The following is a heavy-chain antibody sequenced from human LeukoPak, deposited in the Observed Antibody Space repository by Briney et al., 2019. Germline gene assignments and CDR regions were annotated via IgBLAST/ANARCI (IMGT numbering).Heavy chain of an antibody. V-gene: IGHV3-30*18. D-gene: IGHD1-14*01. Sequence: GRSLRLSCAASGFTFSIFGIHWVRQAPGKGLEWVAAISPDGNREYYTESVKGRFTVSRDNSNNMIYLQINSLRGEDSAVYYCAKINHVDDFWGQGTLVTVSS. CDR3: AKINHVDDF. J-gene: IGHJ4*02. CDR2: ISPDGNRE. CDR1: GFTFSIFG.